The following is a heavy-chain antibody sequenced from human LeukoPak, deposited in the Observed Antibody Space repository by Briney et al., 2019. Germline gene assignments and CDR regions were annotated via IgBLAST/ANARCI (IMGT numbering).Heavy chain of an antibody. Sequence: SETLSLTCTVSGGSISSYYWSWIRQPAGKGLEWIGRIYTSGSTNYNPSLKSRVTMSVDTSKNQFSLKLSSVTAADTAVYYCARGRDYGDYAAIGYWGQGTLVTVSS. V-gene: IGHV4-4*07. D-gene: IGHD4-17*01. CDR3: ARGRDYGDYAAIGY. J-gene: IGHJ4*02. CDR2: IYTSGST. CDR1: GGSISSYY.